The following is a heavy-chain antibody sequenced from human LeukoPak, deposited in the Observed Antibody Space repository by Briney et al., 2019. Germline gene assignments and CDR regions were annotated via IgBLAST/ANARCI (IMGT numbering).Heavy chain of an antibody. CDR3: HPLAFVTN. CDR1: GFTFGGRL. CDR2: IKVDGSTT. V-gene: IGHV3-74*01. J-gene: IGHJ4*02. Sequence: GGSLRLSCAVSGFTFGGRLMHWVRQAPGKGLVWVALIKVDGSTTNYADSVKGRFTASRDDAKNTVYLQMSSLRAEDTAVYYCHPLAFVTNWGQGTLVTVSS. D-gene: IGHD2-8*01.